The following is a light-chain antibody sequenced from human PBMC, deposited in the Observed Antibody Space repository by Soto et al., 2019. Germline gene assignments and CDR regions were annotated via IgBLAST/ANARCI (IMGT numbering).Light chain of an antibody. CDR1: SSNIENNY. CDR2: ENN. Sequence: QSVLTQPPSVSAAPGQRVTISCSGSSSNIENNYVSWYRQLPGTAPKLLIYENNKRPSGIPDRFSGSKSGTSATLGITGLETGDEADYYCATWDSSLSGGVFGTGTQVNVL. V-gene: IGLV1-51*02. CDR3: ATWDSSLSGGV. J-gene: IGLJ1*01.